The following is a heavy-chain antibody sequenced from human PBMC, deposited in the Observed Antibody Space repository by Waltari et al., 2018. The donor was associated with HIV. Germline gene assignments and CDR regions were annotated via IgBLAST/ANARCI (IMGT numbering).Heavy chain of an antibody. Sequence: EVQLVQSGAEVKKPGESLKISCKGSGYSFTSYWIGWVRQMPGKGLEWIGISYPVDVDTRYSPSLQGQVTISSDKSISTAYLQWSSLKASDTAMYYCARRGVSGSYLEDAFDIWGQGTMVTVSS. D-gene: IGHD1-26*01. V-gene: IGHV5-51*01. CDR1: GYSFTSYW. CDR3: ARRGVSGSYLEDAFDI. CDR2: SYPVDVDT. J-gene: IGHJ3*02.